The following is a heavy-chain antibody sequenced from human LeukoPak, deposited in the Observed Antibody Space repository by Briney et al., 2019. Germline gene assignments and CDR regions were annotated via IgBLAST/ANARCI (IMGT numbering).Heavy chain of an antibody. CDR2: MYYSGST. V-gene: IGHV4-59*01. CDR1: GGSISSYY. CDR3: ARLGQITMVRGQSYYYHSMDV. D-gene: IGHD3-10*01. J-gene: IGHJ6*02. Sequence: KPSETLSLTCSVSGGSISSYYWSWIRQPPGKGLEWIAYMYYSGSTNYNPSLKSRVTISVDTSKNQFSLKLSSVTAADTAVYYCARLGQITMVRGQSYYYHSMDVWAQGTTVTVSS.